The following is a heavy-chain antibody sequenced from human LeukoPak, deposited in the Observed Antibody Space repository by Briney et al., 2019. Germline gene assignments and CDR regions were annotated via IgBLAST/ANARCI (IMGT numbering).Heavy chain of an antibody. Sequence: GGSLRLSCVASGFTFSNYALIWVRRAPGKGLEWVSAISGSRGGTYYADAVKGRFTISRDNSKNTLYLQMNRLRAEDTATYYCARDPNGDYIGAFDFWGLGTIVTVSS. CDR1: GFTFSNYA. CDR3: ARDPNGDYIGAFDF. CDR2: ISGSRGGT. D-gene: IGHD4-17*01. J-gene: IGHJ3*01. V-gene: IGHV3-23*01.